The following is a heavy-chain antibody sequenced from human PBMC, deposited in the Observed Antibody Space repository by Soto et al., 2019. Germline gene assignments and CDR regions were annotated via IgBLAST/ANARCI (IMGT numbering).Heavy chain of an antibody. D-gene: IGHD3-9*01. V-gene: IGHV3-23*01. CDR2: ISGSGGST. CDR1: GFTFSSYA. Sequence: GGSLRLSSEASGFTFSSYAMSWVRQAPGKGLEWVSAISGSGGSTYYADSVKGRFTISRDNSKNTLYLQMNSLRAEDTAVYYCAKXMGMIFTGRSPSHGMDVWGQGTTVTVSS. J-gene: IGHJ6*02. CDR3: AKXMGMIFTGRSPSHGMDV.